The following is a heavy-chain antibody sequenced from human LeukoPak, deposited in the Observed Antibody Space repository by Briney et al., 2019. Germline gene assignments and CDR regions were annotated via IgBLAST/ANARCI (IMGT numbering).Heavy chain of an antibody. J-gene: IGHJ4*02. Sequence: GGSLRLSCAASGFTFTTYWMAWVRQAPRKGLEWVANIKQDGSEAVYADSVRGRFTISRDNAKNSLYLQMNSLRVEDTAVYYCSNGIYDRSYWGQGTLVTVSS. CDR3: SNGIYDRSY. CDR1: GFTFTTYW. V-gene: IGHV3-7*01. CDR2: IKQDGSEA. D-gene: IGHD2-8*01.